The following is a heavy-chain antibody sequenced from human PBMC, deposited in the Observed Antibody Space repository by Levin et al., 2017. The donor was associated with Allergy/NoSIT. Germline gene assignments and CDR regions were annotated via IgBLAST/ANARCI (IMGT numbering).Heavy chain of an antibody. V-gene: IGHV4-39*01. D-gene: IGHD3-10*01. CDR3: ARHESRITMMRGAGFDY. J-gene: IGHJ4*02. Sequence: SETLSLTCTVSGGSISSSSYYWGWIRQPPGKGLEWIGSIYYSGSTYYNPSLKSRVTISVDTSKNQFSLQLSSVTAADTAVYYCARHESRITMMRGAGFDYWGQGTLVTVSS. CDR2: IYYSGST. CDR1: GGSISSSSYY.